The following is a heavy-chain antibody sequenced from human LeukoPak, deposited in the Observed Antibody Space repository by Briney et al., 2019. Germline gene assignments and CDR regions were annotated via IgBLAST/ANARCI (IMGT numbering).Heavy chain of an antibody. D-gene: IGHD4-11*01. CDR1: GYTFTSYY. CDR2: IHPSGGST. V-gene: IGHV1-46*01. Sequence: ASVKVSCKASGYTFTSYYMHWVRQAPGQGPEWMGIIHPSGGSTRYAQKFQGRVTMTRDTSTSTVYMEVSSLRSEDTAVYYCARAFGVTTWYFDLWGRGTLVTVSS. J-gene: IGHJ2*01. CDR3: ARAFGVTTWYFDL.